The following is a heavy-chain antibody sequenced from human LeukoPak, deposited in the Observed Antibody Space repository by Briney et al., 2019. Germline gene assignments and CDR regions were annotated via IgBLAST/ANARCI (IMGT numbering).Heavy chain of an antibody. CDR2: ISGSGGST. J-gene: IGHJ4*02. Sequence: GGSLRLSCAASGFTFSSYAMSWVSQAPGKGLEWVSAISGSGGSTYYADSVKGRFTISRDNSKNTLYLQMNSLRAEDTTVYSCAKDLPGFFDYWGQGTLVTVFS. V-gene: IGHV3-23*01. CDR3: AKDLPGFFDY. CDR1: GFTFSSYA.